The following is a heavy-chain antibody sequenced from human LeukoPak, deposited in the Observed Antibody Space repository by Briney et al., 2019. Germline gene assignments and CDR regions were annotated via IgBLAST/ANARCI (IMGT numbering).Heavy chain of an antibody. J-gene: IGHJ5*02. CDR1: GGSIGRYQ. D-gene: IGHD6-19*01. Sequence: SETLSLTCTVSGGSIGRYQWIWIRQPPGKGLEWIGYMSYNGSTNYNLSLKSRVTISVDTSKNQFSLKLSSVTAADTAVYYCARDRAAGMDWLEPWCQGTLVTVSS. CDR3: ARDRAAGMDWLEP. V-gene: IGHV4-59*01. CDR2: MSYNGST.